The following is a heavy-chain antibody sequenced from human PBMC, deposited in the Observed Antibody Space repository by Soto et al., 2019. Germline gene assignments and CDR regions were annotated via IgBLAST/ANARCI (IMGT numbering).Heavy chain of an antibody. CDR2: IYWDDDK. CDR1: GFSLTTSGVG. J-gene: IGHJ4*02. D-gene: IGHD3-3*01. V-gene: IGHV2-5*02. CDR3: AHRVLRTVFGLVTTTAIYFDF. Sequence: QITLNESGPTVVRPTETLTLTCRFSGFSLTTSGVGVGWIRQSPGKDPEWLALIYWDDDKRYSASLKSRLTTTKDTSKNQVVLTVSDLDPTDTATYYCAHRVLRTVFGLVTTTAIYFDFWGQGTPVAVSS.